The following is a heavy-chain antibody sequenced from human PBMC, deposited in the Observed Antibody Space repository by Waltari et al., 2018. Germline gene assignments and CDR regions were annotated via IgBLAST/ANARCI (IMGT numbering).Heavy chain of an antibody. D-gene: IGHD3-22*01. CDR2: IYHSGST. Sequence: QVQLQESGPGLVKPSETLSLTCAVSGYSIRRGASWGCIRQPPGKGLEWIGSIYHSGSTYYNPSLKSRVTISVDTSKNQFSLKLSSVTAADTAVYYCAGGRLYYYDSSGYQNWGQGTLVTVSS. J-gene: IGHJ4*02. V-gene: IGHV4-38-2*01. CDR3: AGGRLYYYDSSGYQN. CDR1: GYSIRRGAS.